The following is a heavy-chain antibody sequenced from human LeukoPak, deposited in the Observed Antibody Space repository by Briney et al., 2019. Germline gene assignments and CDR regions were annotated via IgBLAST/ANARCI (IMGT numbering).Heavy chain of an antibody. CDR3: VRGGPNYYDSSGEYLTYFQN. V-gene: IGHV3-21*06. D-gene: IGHD3-22*01. Sequence: GGPLRLSCAASGFGFNSFNMHWVRQAPGKGLEWVSSIRRSGNGYIYYADSVRGRFIISRDNAMDSLYLQMNSLRAEDTAVYYCVRGGPNYYDSSGEYLTYFQNWGQGTPVTVSS. CDR1: GFGFNSFN. CDR2: IRRSGNGYI. J-gene: IGHJ1*01.